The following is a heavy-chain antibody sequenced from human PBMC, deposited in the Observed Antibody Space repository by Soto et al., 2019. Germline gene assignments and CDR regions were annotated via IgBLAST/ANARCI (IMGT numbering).Heavy chain of an antibody. CDR2: ISYDGSNK. V-gene: IGHV3-30*03. D-gene: IGHD6-6*01. CDR3: ATDGRSSSYYYYGMDV. Sequence: QVQLVESWGGVVQPGRSLRLSCAASGFTCSSYGMHWVRQAPGKGLEWVAVISYDGSNKYYADSVKGRFTISRDNAKITLYLLMNSQRADDTAVYYCATDGRSSSYYYYGMDVWGQGTTVTVSS. J-gene: IGHJ6*01. CDR1: GFTCSSYG.